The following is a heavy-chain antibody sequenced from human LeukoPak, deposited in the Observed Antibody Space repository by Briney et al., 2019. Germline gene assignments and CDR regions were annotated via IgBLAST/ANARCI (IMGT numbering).Heavy chain of an antibody. Sequence: SETLSLTCTVSGGSISSSSYYWGWIRQPPGKGLEWIGSIYYSGSTYYNPSLKSRVTISVDTSKNQFSLKLSSVTAADTAVYYCASGGPVVGATKDTDYWGQGTLVTVSS. J-gene: IGHJ4*02. CDR1: GGSISSSSYY. V-gene: IGHV4-39*07. CDR2: IYYSGST. CDR3: ASGGPVVGATKDTDY. D-gene: IGHD1-26*01.